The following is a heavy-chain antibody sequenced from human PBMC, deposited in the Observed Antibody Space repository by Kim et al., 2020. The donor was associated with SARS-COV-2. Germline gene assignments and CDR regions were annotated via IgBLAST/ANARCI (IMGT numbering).Heavy chain of an antibody. V-gene: IGHV3-13*01. Sequence: YPSPVKGAFTIPREKAKNSLYIKMNSLSTGDTAVYYCARVDSSDWYAFDIWGQGTMVTVSS. D-gene: IGHD6-19*01. CDR3: ARVDSSDWYAFDI. J-gene: IGHJ3*02.